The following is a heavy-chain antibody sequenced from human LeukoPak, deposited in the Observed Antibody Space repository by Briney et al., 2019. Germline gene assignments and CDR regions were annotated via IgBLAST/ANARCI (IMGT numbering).Heavy chain of an antibody. CDR2: ISGSDGDI. D-gene: IGHD6-19*01. V-gene: IGHV3-23*01. Sequence: GGSLRLSCAASGFTFSSYGMSWVRQAPGKGLEWVSSISGSDGDIYYADSVKGRFTISRDKSKNTLFLQMNSLRAEDTALYYCAKGRSGWSPFDYWGQGTLVTVSS. J-gene: IGHJ4*02. CDR1: GFTFSSYG. CDR3: AKGRSGWSPFDY.